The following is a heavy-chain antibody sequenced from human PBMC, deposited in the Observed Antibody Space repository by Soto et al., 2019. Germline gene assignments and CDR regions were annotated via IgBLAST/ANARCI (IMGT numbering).Heavy chain of an antibody. J-gene: IGHJ6*02. CDR3: ARGRGSNYYGLEV. V-gene: IGHV3-30*03. CDR2: ISYDGSKK. D-gene: IGHD3-10*01. CDR1: GFTFSSYV. Sequence: GGSLRRSCAASGFTFSSYVMHWVRQAPGKGLEWVAAISYDGSKKYYVDSVKARFTISRDNSKNTVYLQVNSVSAEDTAVYTCARGRGSNYYGLEVWGRGTTVTXS.